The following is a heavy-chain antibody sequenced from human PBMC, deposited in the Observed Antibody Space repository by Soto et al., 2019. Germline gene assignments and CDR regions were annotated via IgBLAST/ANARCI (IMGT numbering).Heavy chain of an antibody. CDR1: GYTFTGYY. V-gene: IGHV1-2*02. CDR2: INPNSGSS. Sequence: ASVKVSCKASGYTFTGYYIHWVRQAPGQGLEWMGGINPNSGSSNYARKFQGRVTMTRDTSITTAYMELTSLRSDDTAAYYCARYCSSTSCQFDPWGQGTLVTVSS. D-gene: IGHD2-2*01. CDR3: ARYCSSTSCQFDP. J-gene: IGHJ5*02.